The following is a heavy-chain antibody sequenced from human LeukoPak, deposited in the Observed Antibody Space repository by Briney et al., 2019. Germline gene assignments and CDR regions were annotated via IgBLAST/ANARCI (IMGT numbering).Heavy chain of an antibody. D-gene: IGHD1-26*01. Sequence: ASVKVSCKASGYTFTSYDINWVRQATGQGLEWMGSINPNIGGSNYAQRFQGRVTLTRDTSISTAYMELSRLTSDDTAVYYCARDPRGNYYADYWGQGTLVTVSS. CDR2: INPNIGGS. CDR3: ARDPRGNYYADY. J-gene: IGHJ4*01. CDR1: GYTFTSYD. V-gene: IGHV1-2*02.